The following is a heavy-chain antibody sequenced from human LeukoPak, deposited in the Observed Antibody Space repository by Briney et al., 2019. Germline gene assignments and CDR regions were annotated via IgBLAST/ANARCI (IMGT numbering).Heavy chain of an antibody. CDR3: ARGDHVLIDY. CDR1: GFTFSSHW. V-gene: IGHV3-48*01. CDR2: ISSSSSTI. J-gene: IGHJ4*02. D-gene: IGHD1-14*01. Sequence: GGSLRLFCAASGFTFSSHWMSWVRQAPGKGLEWVSYISSSSSTIYYADSVRGRFTISRDNAKNSLYLQMNSLRAEDTAVYYCARGDHVLIDYWGQGTLVTVSS.